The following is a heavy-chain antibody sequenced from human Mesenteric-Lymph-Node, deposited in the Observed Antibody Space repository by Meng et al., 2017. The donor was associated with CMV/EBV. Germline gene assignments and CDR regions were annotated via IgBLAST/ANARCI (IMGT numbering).Heavy chain of an antibody. CDR2: MNPNSGNT. D-gene: IGHD3-22*01. Sequence: YTFANYEINWVRQATGHGPEWMGWMNPNSGNTGYAQKFQGRVTMTRNISITTAYMELSSLTSEDTAVYYCARDSDYYDSSDPTLDYWGQGTLVTVSS. J-gene: IGHJ4*02. V-gene: IGHV1-8*01. CDR1: YTFANYE. CDR3: ARDSDYYDSSDPTLDY.